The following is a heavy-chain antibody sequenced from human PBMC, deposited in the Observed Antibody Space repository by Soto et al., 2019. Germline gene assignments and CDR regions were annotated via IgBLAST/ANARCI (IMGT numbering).Heavy chain of an antibody. CDR2: IYYSGST. J-gene: IGHJ5*02. Sequence: PSETLSLTCTVSGGPISSGGYYWSWIRQHPGKGLEWIGYIYYSGSTYYNPSLKSRVTISVDTSKNQFSLKLSSVTAADTAVYYCARGSRRGWFDPWGQGTLVTVSS. V-gene: IGHV4-31*03. CDR3: ARGSRRGWFDP. CDR1: GGPISSGGYY.